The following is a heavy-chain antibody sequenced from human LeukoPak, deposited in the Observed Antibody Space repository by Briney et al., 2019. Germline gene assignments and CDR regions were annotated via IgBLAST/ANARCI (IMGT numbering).Heavy chain of an antibody. CDR1: GGSVSSVGDS. CDR3: ARGAYCGGGSCYISD. CDR2: IYHSGST. J-gene: IGHJ4*02. D-gene: IGHD2-15*01. Sequence: PSETLSLTCAVSGGSVSSVGDSWSWIRLPPGKGLEWIGYIYHSGSTYYNPSLKSRVTISMDRSKNHFSLKLSSVTAADTAVYYCARGAYCGGGSCYISDWGQGTLVTVSS. V-gene: IGHV4-30-2*01.